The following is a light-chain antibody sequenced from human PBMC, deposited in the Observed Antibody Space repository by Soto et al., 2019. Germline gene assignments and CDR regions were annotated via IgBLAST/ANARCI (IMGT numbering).Light chain of an antibody. V-gene: IGLV2-14*01. CDR2: DVS. J-gene: IGLJ1*01. CDR3: SSYRSSSTPFV. CDR1: SSDVGGYNY. Sequence: QSVLTQPASVSGSPGQSITISCTGTSSDVGGYNYVSWYQQYPGKAPKLMIYDVSNRPSGVSNRFSGSKSGNTASLTISGLQPDDEADYYCSSYRSSSTPFVFGTGTKLTVL.